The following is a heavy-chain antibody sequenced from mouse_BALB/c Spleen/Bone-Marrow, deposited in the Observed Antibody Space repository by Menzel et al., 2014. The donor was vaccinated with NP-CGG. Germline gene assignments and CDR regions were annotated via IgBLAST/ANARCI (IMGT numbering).Heavy chain of an antibody. V-gene: IGHV1S56*01. D-gene: IGHD1-2*01. J-gene: IGHJ3*01. CDR2: IYPGDGST. CDR1: GYTFTSYD. Sequence: VQLQESGPELVKPGALVKISCKASGYTFTSYDINWVKQRPGQGLEWIGWIYPGDGSTKYNEKFKGQAPLTADKSSSTAYMQLSSMTSETSAVYFCARGGGPSYGYGFAYWGQGTLVTVSA. CDR3: ARGGGPSYGYGFAY.